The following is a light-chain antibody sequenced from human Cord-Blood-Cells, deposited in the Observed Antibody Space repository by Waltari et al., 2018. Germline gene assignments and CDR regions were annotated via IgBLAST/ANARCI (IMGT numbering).Light chain of an antibody. J-gene: IGKJ5*01. CDR1: QSVSSY. V-gene: IGKV3-11*01. CDR3: QQRSNWPPDT. CDR2: DAS. Sequence: EIVLTQSPATLSLSPGERATLSCRASQSVSSYLAWYQQKPGQAPRLLIYDASNSATGIPARFSGSGSGTDFTLTISRLEPEDFAVYYCQQRSNWPPDTFGQGTRLEIK.